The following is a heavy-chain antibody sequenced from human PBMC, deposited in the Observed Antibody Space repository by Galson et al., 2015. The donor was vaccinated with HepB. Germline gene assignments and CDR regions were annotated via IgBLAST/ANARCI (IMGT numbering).Heavy chain of an antibody. CDR2: VNDIART. D-gene: IGHD3-3*01. CDR3: ARGRGRYYTTSTKNYFDT. CDR1: GGSFSNFY. V-gene: IGHV4-34*01. J-gene: IGHJ5*02. Sequence: ETLSLTCAVYGGSFSNFYWSWIRQAPGKGLEWIGEVNDIARTDYNPSLRSRVTISVDTSKKQFSLRLSSVTAADTAVYYCARGRGRYYTTSTKNYFDTWGQGTLVTVSS.